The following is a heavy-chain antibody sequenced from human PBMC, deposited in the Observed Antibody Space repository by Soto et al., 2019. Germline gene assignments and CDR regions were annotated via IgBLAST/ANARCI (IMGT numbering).Heavy chain of an antibody. CDR3: ARPHHLHGDYLIDY. CDR2: ISSSGSTI. V-gene: IGHV3-11*01. CDR1: GLTFSDYY. D-gene: IGHD4-17*01. J-gene: IGHJ4*02. Sequence: QVQLVESGGGLVKPGGSLRLSCAASGLTFSDYYMSRIRQAPGKGLEWVSYISSSGSTIYYADSVKGRFTISRDNAKISLYLQMNSLRAGDTAVYYCARPHHLHGDYLIDYWGQGPLVTVSS.